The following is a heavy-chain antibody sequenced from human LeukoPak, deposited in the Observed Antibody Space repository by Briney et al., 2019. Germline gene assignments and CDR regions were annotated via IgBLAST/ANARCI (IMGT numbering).Heavy chain of an antibody. CDR1: GGSISDTNW. Sequence: PSETLSLTCGVSGGSISDTNWWTWFRQPPGKGLEWIGEVNLQGSTNYNPSLKSRVAISVDKSENHISLKLTSVTAADTAVYYCAREPGFDSSGYLNWFDPWGQGTLVTVSS. CDR2: VNLQGST. V-gene: IGHV4-4*02. D-gene: IGHD3-22*01. CDR3: AREPGFDSSGYLNWFDP. J-gene: IGHJ5*02.